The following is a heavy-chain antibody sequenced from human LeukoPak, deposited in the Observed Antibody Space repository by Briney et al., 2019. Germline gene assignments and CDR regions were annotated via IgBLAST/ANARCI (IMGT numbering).Heavy chain of an antibody. CDR3: ARDQTYYDILTGYNYYYYYYMDV. V-gene: IGHV4-61*01. Sequence: SETLSLTCTVSGGSISSSSYYWSWIRQPPGKGLEWIGYIYYSGSTNYNPSLKSRVTISVDTSKNQFSLKLSSVTAADTAVYYCARDQTYYDILTGYNYYYYYYMDVWGKGTTVTISS. D-gene: IGHD3-9*01. CDR1: GGSISSSSYY. CDR2: IYYSGST. J-gene: IGHJ6*03.